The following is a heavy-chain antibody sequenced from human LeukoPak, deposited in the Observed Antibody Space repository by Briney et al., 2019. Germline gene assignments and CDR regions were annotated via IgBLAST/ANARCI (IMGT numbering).Heavy chain of an antibody. CDR3: ARLTPVLEVDY. J-gene: IGHJ4*02. Sequence: SETLSLTCTVSGGSTSSSSHYWGWIRPPPGKGLEWIGNIYYSGSTYYNSSLKSRLTISVDTSKNQFSLKLSSVTAADTAVYYCARLTPVLEVDYWGQGTLVTVSS. CDR1: GGSTSSSSHY. D-gene: IGHD5-24*01. V-gene: IGHV4-39*01. CDR2: IYYSGST.